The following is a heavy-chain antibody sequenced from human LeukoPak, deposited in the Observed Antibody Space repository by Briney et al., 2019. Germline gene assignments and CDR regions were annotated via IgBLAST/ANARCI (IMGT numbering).Heavy chain of an antibody. CDR3: AKEISRYFDWLPPDYYGMDV. D-gene: IGHD3-9*01. CDR2: ISYDGSNK. CDR1: GFTFSSYG. V-gene: IGHV3-30*18. Sequence: GGSLRLSCAASGFTFSSYGMHWVRQAPGKGLEWVAVISYDGSNKYYADSVKGRFTISRDNSKNTLYLQMNSLRAEDTAVYYCAKEISRYFDWLPPDYYGMDVWGKGTTVTVSS. J-gene: IGHJ6*04.